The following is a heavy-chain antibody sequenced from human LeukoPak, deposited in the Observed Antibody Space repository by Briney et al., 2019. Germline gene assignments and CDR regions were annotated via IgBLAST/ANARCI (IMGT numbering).Heavy chain of an antibody. CDR1: GFTFSRYL. CDR2: IKSDGNT. Sequence: GGSLRLSCAASGFTFSRYLMHWVRQAPGKGLVWVSRIKSDGNTNYADSVKGRFTISRDNAKNTVSLQMNSLRAEDTGVYFCARAPSEIGGYYPEYFRHWGQGTLVTVSS. V-gene: IGHV3-74*01. D-gene: IGHD3-22*01. J-gene: IGHJ1*01. CDR3: ARAPSEIGGYYPEYFRH.